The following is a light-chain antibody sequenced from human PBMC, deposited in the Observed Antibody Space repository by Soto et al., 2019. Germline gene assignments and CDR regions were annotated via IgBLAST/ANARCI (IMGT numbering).Light chain of an antibody. CDR3: QQYNSYSP. Sequence: DIQMTHSPSTLSXXVGYRVTIAFRASQSISSWLAWYQQKPGKAPKLLIYKASSLESGVPSRFSGSGSGTEFTLTISSLQPDDFATYYCQQYNSYSPFGQGTKV. CDR2: KAS. J-gene: IGKJ1*01. CDR1: QSISSW. V-gene: IGKV1-5*03.